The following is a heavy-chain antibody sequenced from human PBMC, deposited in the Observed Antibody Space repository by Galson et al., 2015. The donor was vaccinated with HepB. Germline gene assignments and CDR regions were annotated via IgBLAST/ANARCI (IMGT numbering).Heavy chain of an antibody. D-gene: IGHD2-2*01. J-gene: IGHJ4*02. V-gene: IGHV4-34*01. Sequence: SETLSLTCAVYGGSFSAFYWSWIRQSPGKGLEWIGEVNHPRGTNYNPSLKSRVTISIDTSKNQFSLKLSSVTAADTAIYYCARRSGYCSTTYCYKFFDYWGQGALVTVPS. CDR1: GGSFSAFY. CDR3: ARRSGYCSTTYCYKFFDY. CDR2: VNHPRGT.